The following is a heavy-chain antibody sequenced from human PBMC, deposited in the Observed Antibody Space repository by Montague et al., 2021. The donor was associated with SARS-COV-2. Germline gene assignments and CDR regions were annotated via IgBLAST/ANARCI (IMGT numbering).Heavy chain of an antibody. Sequence: SETLSLTCPVSGYSISGGYYWGWIRQPPGKGLEWIGNIYHSGGTYYSPSLKSRVTVSVDTSKNQFSLRLSSVTAADTAVYYCARWYYGSGSYPHWGQGTLVTVSS. CDR3: ARWYYGSGSYPH. CDR1: GYSISGGYY. D-gene: IGHD3-10*01. CDR2: IYHSGGT. J-gene: IGHJ4*02. V-gene: IGHV4-38-2*01.